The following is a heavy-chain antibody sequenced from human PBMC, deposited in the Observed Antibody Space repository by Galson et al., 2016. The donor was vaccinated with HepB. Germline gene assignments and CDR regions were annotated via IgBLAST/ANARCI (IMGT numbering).Heavy chain of an antibody. CDR3: ARGGAAWELHYL. CDR2: ITLPGST. Sequence: ETLSLTCAVYAGSLSGSYCSWIRQPPGKGIEWIGEITLPGSTDYNPSLKGRVTRPADTSKNQFSLSLSSLTAADTAVYSWARGGAAWELHYLWGQGTLVTVSS. J-gene: IGHJ4*02. V-gene: IGHV4-34*01. CDR1: AGSLSGSY. D-gene: IGHD1-26*01.